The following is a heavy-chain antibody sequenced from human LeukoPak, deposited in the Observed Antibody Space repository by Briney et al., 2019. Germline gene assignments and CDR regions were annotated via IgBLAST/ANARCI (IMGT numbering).Heavy chain of an antibody. CDR2: IYYSGST. D-gene: IGHD5-18*01. J-gene: IGHJ4*02. V-gene: IGHV4-39*06. CDR1: GGSISSSSYY. Sequence: MTSETLSLTCTVSGGSISSSSYYWGWIRQPPGKGLEWIGSIYYSGSTYYNPSLKSRVTISVDTSKNQFPLKLSSVTAADTAVYYCARTPDTAMDYFDYWGQGTLVTVSS. CDR3: ARTPDTAMDYFDY.